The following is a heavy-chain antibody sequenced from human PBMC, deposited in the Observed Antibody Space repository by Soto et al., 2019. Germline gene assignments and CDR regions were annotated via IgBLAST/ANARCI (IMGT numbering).Heavy chain of an antibody. Sequence: QVQLVQSGAEVKKPGSSVKVSCKASGGTFSSYAISWVRQAPGQGLEWMGGIIPIFGTANYAQKFQGRVTITADESTSTDYMELSRLRSEDTAVYYCARDYYDSSGYFDAFDIWGQGTMVTVSS. CDR3: ARDYYDSSGYFDAFDI. J-gene: IGHJ3*02. CDR2: IIPIFGTA. V-gene: IGHV1-69*01. CDR1: GGTFSSYA. D-gene: IGHD3-22*01.